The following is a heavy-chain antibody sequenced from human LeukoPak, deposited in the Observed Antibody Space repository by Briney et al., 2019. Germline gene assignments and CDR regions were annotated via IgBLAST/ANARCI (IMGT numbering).Heavy chain of an antibody. D-gene: IGHD5-12*01. CDR3: ARDRASGYDLRLFDY. J-gene: IGHJ4*02. CDR2: INPNSGGT. CDR1: GYTFNGYY. V-gene: IGHV1-2*02. Sequence: ASVKVSCKASGYTFNGYYMHWVRQAPGQGLEWMGWINPNSGGTNYAQKFQGRVTMTRDTSISTAYMELSRLRSDDTAVYYCARDRASGYDLRLFDYWGQGTLVIVSS.